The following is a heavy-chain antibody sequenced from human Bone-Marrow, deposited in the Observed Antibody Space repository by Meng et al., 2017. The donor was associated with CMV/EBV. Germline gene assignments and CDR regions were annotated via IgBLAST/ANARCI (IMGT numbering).Heavy chain of an antibody. J-gene: IGHJ4*02. CDR3: ARHCSTTSCTDY. Sequence: SCAASGFTFASYWMHWVRQAPGKGLVWVSRINNDGSSTSYADSVKGRFSISRDNAKNTLFLQMNSLRADDTAVYYCARHCSTTSCTDYWGQGALVTVSS. CDR1: GFTFASYW. D-gene: IGHD2-2*01. V-gene: IGHV3-74*01. CDR2: INNDGSST.